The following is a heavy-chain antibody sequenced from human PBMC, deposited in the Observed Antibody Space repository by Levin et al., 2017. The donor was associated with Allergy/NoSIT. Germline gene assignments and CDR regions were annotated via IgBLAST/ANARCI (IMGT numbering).Heavy chain of an antibody. CDR1: AFTFSGFW. D-gene: IGHD2-2*02. CDR2: MSEDGREQ. J-gene: IGHJ4*02. V-gene: IGHV3-7*01. CDR3: AKHIPGVHTFDH. Sequence: PGGSLRLSCAASAFTFSGFWMTWVRQAPGKGLEWVASMSEDGREQRYVDSVRGRFTISRDNTAQSLFLQMDNLRAEDSAVYYCAKHIPGVHTFDHWGQGTQVTVSS.